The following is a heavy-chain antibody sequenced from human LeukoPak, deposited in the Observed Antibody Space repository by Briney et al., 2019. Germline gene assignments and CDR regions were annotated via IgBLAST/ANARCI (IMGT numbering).Heavy chain of an antibody. CDR2: ISYDGSNK. CDR1: GFTFSSYA. D-gene: IGHD2-2*02. Sequence: GRSLRLSCAASGFTFSSYAMHWVRQAPGKGLEWVAVISYDGSNKYYADSVKGRFTIARDNSKNTLYLQMNSLRAEDTAVYYCARDREYQLLYIPHYWGQGTLVTVSS. J-gene: IGHJ4*02. CDR3: ARDREYQLLYIPHY. V-gene: IGHV3-30*01.